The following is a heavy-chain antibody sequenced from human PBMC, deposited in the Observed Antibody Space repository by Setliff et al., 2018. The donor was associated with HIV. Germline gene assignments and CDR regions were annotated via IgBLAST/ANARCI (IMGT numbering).Heavy chain of an antibody. J-gene: IGHJ4*02. CDR1: GFTFDDYA. Sequence: PGGSLRLSCAASGFTFDDYAVTRVRQAPGKGLDYVSAISGSGTTTYYADSVRGRFTISRDNSTNTVYLQMHSLRAEDTALYYCAKVMTLWFGASDSWGQGTRVTVSS. V-gene: IGHV3-23*01. CDR2: ISGSGTTT. D-gene: IGHD3-10*01. CDR3: AKVMTLWFGASDS.